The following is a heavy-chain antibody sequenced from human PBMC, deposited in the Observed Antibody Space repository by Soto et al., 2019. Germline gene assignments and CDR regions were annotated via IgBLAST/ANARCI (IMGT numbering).Heavy chain of an antibody. CDR3: ERDRSYNWNYLDY. Sequence: SETLSLTCTVSGASISSSGNYWGWIRQPPGKGLEWIGSIYYSGSTYYNPSLKNRVTISVDTSKNHITLRAEDSAVYYCERDRSYNWNYLDYWGQGTLVTVSS. D-gene: IGHD1-7*01. CDR2: IYYSGST. V-gene: IGHV4-39*02. CDR1: GASISSSGNY. J-gene: IGHJ4*02.